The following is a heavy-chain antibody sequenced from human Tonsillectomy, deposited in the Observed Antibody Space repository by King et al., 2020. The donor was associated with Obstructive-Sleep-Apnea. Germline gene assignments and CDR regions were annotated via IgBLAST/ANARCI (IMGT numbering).Heavy chain of an antibody. Sequence: VQLQQWGAGLLKPSETLSLTCAVYGGSFSDYYWNWIRQPRGKGLEWIGEINHSGSTNYNPSLKSRVTISEDMSKNQFSLKLTSVTAADTAVYYCARGSGAADVNWFDPWGQGALVTVSS. D-gene: IGHD6-13*01. CDR2: INHSGST. J-gene: IGHJ5*02. CDR3: ARGSGAADVNWFDP. V-gene: IGHV4-34*01. CDR1: GGSFSDYY.